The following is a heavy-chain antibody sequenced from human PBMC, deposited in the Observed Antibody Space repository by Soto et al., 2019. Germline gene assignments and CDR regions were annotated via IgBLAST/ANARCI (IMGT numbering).Heavy chain of an antibody. CDR1: GGSISSSSCH. J-gene: IGHJ3*02. Sequence: SETLSLTCTVSGGSISSSSCHLGWIRQPPGKGLERIASNKKNGTNFYKTSLKKRINFSVDTSKNQFALKLSSVTAAETAVYYCARHGITGSYYDAFDIWGQGTMVT. CDR2: NKKNGTN. CDR3: ARHGITGSYYDAFDI. D-gene: IGHD1-26*01. V-gene: IGHV4-39*01.